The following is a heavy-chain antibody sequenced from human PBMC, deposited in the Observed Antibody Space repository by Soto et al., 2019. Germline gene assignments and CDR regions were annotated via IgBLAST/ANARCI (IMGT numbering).Heavy chain of an antibody. V-gene: IGHV3-23*01. CDR2: IRNSGTST. CDR1: GFTFSNYA. Sequence: EVQLLDSGGGLVQPGGSLRLSCAASGFTFSNYAMSWVRQAPGKGLEWVSSIRNSGTSTYYADSVKSRFTISRDNSKNALYLQMSSLRVEDTAVYYCAKSNLYCSSSNCYVFDYWGQGTLVTVSS. CDR3: AKSNLYCSSSNCYVFDY. J-gene: IGHJ4*02. D-gene: IGHD2-2*01.